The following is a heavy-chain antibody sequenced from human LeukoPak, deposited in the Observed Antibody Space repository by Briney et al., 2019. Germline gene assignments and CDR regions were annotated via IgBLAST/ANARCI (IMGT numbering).Heavy chain of an antibody. CDR2: IYYSGST. D-gene: IGHD5-18*01. J-gene: IGHJ3*02. CDR1: GGSISSYY. CDR3: ARADTAINAFDI. Sequence: SETLSLTCTVSGGSISSYYWSWIRQPPGKGLEWIGYIYYSGSTNYNPSLKSRVTISVDTSKNQFSLKLSSATAADTAVYYCARADTAINAFDIWGQGTMVTVSS. V-gene: IGHV4-59*01.